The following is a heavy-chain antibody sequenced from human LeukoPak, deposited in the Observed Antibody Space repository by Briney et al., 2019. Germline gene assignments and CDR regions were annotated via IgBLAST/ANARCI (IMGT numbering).Heavy chain of an antibody. V-gene: IGHV4-34*01. D-gene: IGHD2-21*02. CDR1: GGSFSGYY. CDR3: ARGAVVTAIGARTGIDY. J-gene: IGHJ4*02. Sequence: PSETLSLTCAVYGGSFSGYYWSWIRQPPGKELEWIGEINHSGSTNYNPSLKSRVTISVDTSKNQFSLKLSSVTAADTAVYYCARGAVVTAIGARTGIDYWGQGTLVTVSS. CDR2: INHSGST.